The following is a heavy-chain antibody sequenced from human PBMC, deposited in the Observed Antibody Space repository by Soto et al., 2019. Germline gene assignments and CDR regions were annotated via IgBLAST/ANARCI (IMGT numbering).Heavy chain of an antibody. J-gene: IGHJ3*02. CDR2: ISYDGSNK. CDR1: GFTFSSYG. V-gene: IGHV3-30*18. Sequence: QVQLVESGGGVVQPGRSLRLSCAASGFTFSSYGMHWVRQAPGKGLEWVALISYDGSNKYYADSVKGRFTISRDNSKNTLYLQMKSLRTEDTAVYYCAKDLGYGGRGAFDIWGQGTMVTVSS. CDR3: AKDLGYGGRGAFDI. D-gene: IGHD7-27*01.